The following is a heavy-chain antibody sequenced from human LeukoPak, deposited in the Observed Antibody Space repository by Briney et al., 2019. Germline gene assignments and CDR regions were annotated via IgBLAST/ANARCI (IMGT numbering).Heavy chain of an antibody. CDR2: ISYSSSTI. CDR1: GFTFSSYC. Sequence: PGGSLRLSCAASGFTFSSYCMNWVRQAPGKGLEWVSYISYSSSTIYYADSVRGRFTISRDNAKNSLYQQMKSLRVEDTAIYYCARDNYSGSRYFDHWGQGTLVTVSS. D-gene: IGHD1-26*01. V-gene: IGHV3-48*01. J-gene: IGHJ4*02. CDR3: ARDNYSGSRYFDH.